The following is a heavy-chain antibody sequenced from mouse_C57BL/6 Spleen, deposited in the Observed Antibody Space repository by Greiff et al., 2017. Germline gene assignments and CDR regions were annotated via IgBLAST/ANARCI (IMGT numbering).Heavy chain of an antibody. CDR1: GFTFSSYA. D-gene: IGHD1-1*01. V-gene: IGHV5-9-1*02. CDR2: ISSGGDYI. J-gene: IGHJ4*01. CDR3: TRDIYYYGSSYGTAMDY. Sequence: EVNLVESGEGLVKPGGSLKLSCAASGFTFSSYAMSWVRQTPEKRLEWVAYISSGGDYIYYADTVKGRFTISRDNARNTLYLQMSSLKSEDTAMYYCTRDIYYYGSSYGTAMDYWGQGTSVTVSS.